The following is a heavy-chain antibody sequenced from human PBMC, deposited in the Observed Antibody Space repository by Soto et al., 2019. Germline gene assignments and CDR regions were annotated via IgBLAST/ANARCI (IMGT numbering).Heavy chain of an antibody. Sequence: GGSLRLSCATSGFTFSSYAMSWVRQAPGKGLERVSGISGGGGNTNYADSVKGRFTISRDNSKNTLYLQMNSLRAEDTAVYYCAKLGLGGWPLYYFDYWGQGTLVTVSS. J-gene: IGHJ4*02. CDR1: GFTFSSYA. CDR3: AKLGLGGWPLYYFDY. CDR2: ISGGGGNT. V-gene: IGHV3-23*01. D-gene: IGHD6-19*01.